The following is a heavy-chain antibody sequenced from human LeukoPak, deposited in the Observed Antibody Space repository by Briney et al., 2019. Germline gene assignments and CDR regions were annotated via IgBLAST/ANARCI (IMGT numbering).Heavy chain of an antibody. J-gene: IGHJ4*02. D-gene: IGHD7-27*01. CDR1: GGSISSSSYY. CDR2: IYYSGST. CDR3: AGYTGDARYRHGFFDY. V-gene: IGHV4-39*07. Sequence: PSETLSLTRTVSGGSISSSSYYWGWIRQPPGKGLEWIGSIYYSGSTYYNPSLKSRVTISVDTSKNQFSLKLSSVTAADTAVYYCAGYTGDARYRHGFFDYWGQGTLVTVSS.